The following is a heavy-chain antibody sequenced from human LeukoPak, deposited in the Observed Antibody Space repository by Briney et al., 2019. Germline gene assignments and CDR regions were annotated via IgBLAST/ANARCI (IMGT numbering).Heavy chain of an antibody. J-gene: IGHJ4*02. Sequence: SETLSLTCTVSGGSIRTGNYYWTWIRQPPGEGLEWIGYIYYSGDTYYNPSLKSRVTISVDTSKNQFSLKLSSVSAADTAIYYCARERSGPNDYWGQGTLVTVSS. CDR3: ARERSGPNDY. V-gene: IGHV4-30-4*08. D-gene: IGHD3-3*01. CDR1: GGSIRTGNYY. CDR2: IYYSGDT.